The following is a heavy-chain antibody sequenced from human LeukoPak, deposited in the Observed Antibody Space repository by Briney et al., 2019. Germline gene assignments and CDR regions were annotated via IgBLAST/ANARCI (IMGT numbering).Heavy chain of an antibody. J-gene: IGHJ6*03. V-gene: IGHV6-1*01. CDR2: TYYRSKWYN. CDR1: GDSVSSNSAA. D-gene: IGHD6-19*01. CDR3: AREVPFPGQWLVHSYYYYYYMDV. Sequence: SQTLSLTCAISGDSVSSNSAAWNWIRQSPSRGLEWLGRTYYRSKWYNDYAVSVKSRITINPDTSKNQFSLQLNSVTPEDTAAYYCAREVPFPGQWLVHSYYYYYYMDVWGKGTTVTVSS.